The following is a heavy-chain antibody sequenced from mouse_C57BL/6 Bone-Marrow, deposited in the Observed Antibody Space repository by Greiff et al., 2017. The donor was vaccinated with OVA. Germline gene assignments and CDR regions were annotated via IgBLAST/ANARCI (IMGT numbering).Heavy chain of an antibody. J-gene: IGHJ1*03. V-gene: IGHV7-1*01. Sequence: EVKLMESGGGLVQSGRSLRLSCATSGFTFSDFYMEWVRQAPGKGLEWIAASRNKANDYTTEYSASVKGRFIVSRDTSQSILYLQMNELRAEKTAIYYGARDATEGNDWYFDVWGTGTTVTVSS. D-gene: IGHD2-1*01. CDR3: ARDATEGNDWYFDV. CDR2: SRNKANDYTT. CDR1: GFTFSDFY.